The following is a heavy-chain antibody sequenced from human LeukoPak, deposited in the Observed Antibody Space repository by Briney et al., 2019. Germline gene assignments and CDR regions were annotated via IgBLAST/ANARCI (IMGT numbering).Heavy chain of an antibody. CDR1: GYIFTSYV. Sequence: ASVKVSCKASGYIFTSYVLHWVRQAPGQGLEWMGWINTNTGNPTYAQGFTGRFVFSLDTSVSTAYLQISSLKADDTTMYYCARGDYETHGYQTRWGQGTLVTVSS. V-gene: IGHV7-4-1*02. CDR2: INTNTGNP. D-gene: IGHD3-22*01. J-gene: IGHJ4*02. CDR3: ARGDYETHGYQTR.